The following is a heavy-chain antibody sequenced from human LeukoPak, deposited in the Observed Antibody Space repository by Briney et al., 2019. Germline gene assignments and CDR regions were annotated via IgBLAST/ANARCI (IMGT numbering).Heavy chain of an antibody. Sequence: GGSLSLSCAASGFTFSSYAMSWVRQAPGKGLEWVSAISGSGGSTYYADSVKGRFTISRDNSKNTLYLQMNSLRAEDTAVYYCAKADCSSTSCYTLSAVGYWGQGTLVTVSS. D-gene: IGHD2-2*02. V-gene: IGHV3-23*01. CDR2: ISGSGGST. CDR3: AKADCSSTSCYTLSAVGY. CDR1: GFTFSSYA. J-gene: IGHJ4*02.